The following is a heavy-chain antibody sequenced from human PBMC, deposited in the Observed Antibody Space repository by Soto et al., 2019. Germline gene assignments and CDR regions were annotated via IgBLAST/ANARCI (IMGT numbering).Heavy chain of an antibody. J-gene: IGHJ4*02. CDR3: AREGGRGVTLDY. V-gene: IGHV3-33*01. CDR2: IWYDGSNK. Sequence: QVQLVESGGGVVQPGRSLRLSCAASGFTFSSYGMHWVRQAPGKGLEWVAVIWYDGSNKYYADSVKGRFTISRDNSKNTRYLQMNSLRAEGTAVYYCAREGGRGVTLDYWGQGTLVTVSS. D-gene: IGHD3-10*01. CDR1: GFTFSSYG.